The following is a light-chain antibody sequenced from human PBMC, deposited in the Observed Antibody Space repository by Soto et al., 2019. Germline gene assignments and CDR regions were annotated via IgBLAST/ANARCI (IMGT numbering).Light chain of an antibody. J-gene: IGLJ2*01. CDR1: SSNIGAGYD. V-gene: IGLV1-40*01. CDR2: GNN. CDR3: QSFDTSLSVV. Sequence: QSVLTQPPSVSGAPGQRVTISCTGSSSNIGAGYDVHWYQQLPGSAPKLLIYGNNNRFSGVPDRFSGSKSGTSASLAITGLLAEDEADYSCQSFDTSLSVVFGGGTKVTVL.